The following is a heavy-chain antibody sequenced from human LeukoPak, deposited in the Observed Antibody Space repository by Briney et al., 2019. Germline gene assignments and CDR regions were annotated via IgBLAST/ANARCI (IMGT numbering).Heavy chain of an antibody. J-gene: IGHJ4*02. V-gene: IGHV3-21*01. D-gene: IGHD5-24*01. CDR1: GFTFSSYG. CDR3: ARDDGYNYYFDY. CDR2: ISSSSSYI. Sequence: GSLRLSCAASGFTFSSYGMNWVRQAPGKGLEWVSSISSSSSYIYYADSVKGRFTISRDNAKNSLYLQMNSLRAEDTAVYYCARDDGYNYYFDYWGQGTLVTVSS.